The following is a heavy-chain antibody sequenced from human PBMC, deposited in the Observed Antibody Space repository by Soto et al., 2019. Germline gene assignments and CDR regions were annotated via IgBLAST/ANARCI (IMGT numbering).Heavy chain of an antibody. J-gene: IGHJ6*02. V-gene: IGHV3-48*03. CDR2: ISSSGSTI. CDR3: ARDPVTMVRGGHYGMDV. D-gene: IGHD3-10*01. CDR1: GFTFSSYE. Sequence: SLRLSCAASGFTFSSYEMNWVRQAPGKGLEWVSYISSSGSTIYYADSVKGRFTISRDNAKNSLYLQMNSLRAEDTAVYYCARDPVTMVRGGHYGMDVWGQGTTVTVSS.